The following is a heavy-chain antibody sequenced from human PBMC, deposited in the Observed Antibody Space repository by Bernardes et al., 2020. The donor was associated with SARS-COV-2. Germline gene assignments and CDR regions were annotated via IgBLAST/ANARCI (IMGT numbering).Heavy chain of an antibody. CDR2: IYYSART. V-gene: IGHV4-59*08. J-gene: IGHJ4*02. D-gene: IGHD5-12*01. CDR3: ARHLGGYSGYDPLYYFDY. CDR1: GGSISNYY. Sequence: ETLSLTCSVSGGSISNYYWSWIRQPPGTGLEWIGYIYYSARTNYNPSLKRRVTISGDTSKNQLSLKLSSVTAADTAVYYCARHLGGYSGYDPLYYFDYWGQGTLVTVSA.